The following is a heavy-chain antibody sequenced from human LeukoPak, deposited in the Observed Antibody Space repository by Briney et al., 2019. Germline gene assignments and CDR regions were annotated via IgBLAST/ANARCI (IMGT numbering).Heavy chain of an antibody. D-gene: IGHD2-8*01. Sequence: GASVKVSCKASGYTFSSYGISWVRQAPGQGLEWMGWISAYNGNTNYAQKLQGRVTMTTDTSTSTAYMELRSLRSDDTAVYYCARDLGVLMVYGSDYWGQGTLVTVSS. V-gene: IGHV1-18*01. CDR2: ISAYNGNT. J-gene: IGHJ4*02. CDR1: GYTFSSYG. CDR3: ARDLGVLMVYGSDY.